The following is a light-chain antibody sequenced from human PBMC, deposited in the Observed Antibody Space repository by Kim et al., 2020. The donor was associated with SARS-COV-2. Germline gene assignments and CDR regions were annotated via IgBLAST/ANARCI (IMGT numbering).Light chain of an antibody. CDR2: GAS. CDR1: QSVSSMY. V-gene: IGKV3-20*01. J-gene: IGKJ1*01. CDR3: QQYENSPWT. Sequence: IELTQSPCTLSFSPGERATLSCRASQSVSSMYLDWYQQKPGQAPRLLIYGASNRATGIPDRFSGSGSGTDFTLTISRLEPEDFAVYYCQQYENSPWTFGQGTKVDIK.